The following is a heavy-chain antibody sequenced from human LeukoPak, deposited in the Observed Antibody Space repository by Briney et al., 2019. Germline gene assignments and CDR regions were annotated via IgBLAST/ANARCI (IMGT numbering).Heavy chain of an antibody. D-gene: IGHD3-22*01. Sequence: SVKVSCKASGGTFSSYAISWVRQAPGQGLEWMGGIIPIFGTANYAQKFQGRVTITADESTSTAYMELSSLRSEDTAVYYCASEAPDSSGYYYGVYWGQGTLVTVSS. CDR1: GGTFSSYA. J-gene: IGHJ4*02. CDR2: IIPIFGTA. V-gene: IGHV1-69*01. CDR3: ASEAPDSSGYYYGVY.